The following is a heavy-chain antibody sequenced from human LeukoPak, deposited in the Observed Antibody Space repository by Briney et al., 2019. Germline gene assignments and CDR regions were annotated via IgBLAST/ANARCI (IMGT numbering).Heavy chain of an antibody. Sequence: GGSLRLSCAASEFSVGSNYMTWVRQAPGKGLEWVLLIYSGGSTYYADSVKGRFTISRDNSKNTLYLQMNSLRAEDTAVYYCAELGITMIGGVWGKGTTVTISS. CDR3: AELGITMIGGV. CDR2: IYSGGST. J-gene: IGHJ6*04. V-gene: IGHV3-66*01. CDR1: EFSVGSNY. D-gene: IGHD3-10*02.